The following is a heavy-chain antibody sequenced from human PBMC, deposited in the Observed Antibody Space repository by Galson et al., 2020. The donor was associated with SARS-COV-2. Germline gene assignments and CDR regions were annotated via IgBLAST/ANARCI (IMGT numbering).Heavy chain of an antibody. J-gene: IGHJ6*02. CDR1: CSTFNSNW. V-gene: IGHV1-18*01. Sequence: ASVKVPCNAACSTFNSNWICWVRQAPGQGLQGMGWITVYNGDTNYAQKFQDRVTITTDTSTTTAYVELRTLRADDTAVFYCAVHGMEVWGQGTTVTVSS. CDR3: AVHGMEV. CDR2: ITVYNGDT.